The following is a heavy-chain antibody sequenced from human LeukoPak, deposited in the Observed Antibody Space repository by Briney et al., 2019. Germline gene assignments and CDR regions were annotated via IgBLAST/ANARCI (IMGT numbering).Heavy chain of an antibody. J-gene: IGHJ4*02. CDR3: ARVGGATAVTMYFEY. CDR1: GFAVNSKD. D-gene: IGHD1-26*01. Sequence: GGSLRLSCAASGFAVNSKDMSWVRQAPGKGLEWLSFMTTSGNTIFYAESVKDRFTISRDNAKKSLYLQMNSLRDEDTAVYYCARVGGATAVTMYFEYWGQGTLVTVSS. CDR2: MTTSGNTI. V-gene: IGHV3-48*02.